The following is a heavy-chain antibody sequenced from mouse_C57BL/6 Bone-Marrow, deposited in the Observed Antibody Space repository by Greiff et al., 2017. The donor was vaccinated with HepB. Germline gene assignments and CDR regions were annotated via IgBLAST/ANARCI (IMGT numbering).Heavy chain of an antibody. Sequence: EVQLQQSGAELVRPGASVKLSCTASGFNIKDDYMHWVKQRPEQGLEWIGWIDPENGDTEYASKFQGKATITADTSSNTAYLQLSSLTSEDTAVYYCTGQLRSSDYWGQGTTLTVSS. CDR3: TGQLRSSDY. CDR1: GFNIKDDY. J-gene: IGHJ2*01. V-gene: IGHV14-4*01. CDR2: IDPENGDT. D-gene: IGHD3-2*02.